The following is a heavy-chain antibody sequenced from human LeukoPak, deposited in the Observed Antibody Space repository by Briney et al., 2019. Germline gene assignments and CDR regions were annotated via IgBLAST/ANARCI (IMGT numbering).Heavy chain of an antibody. CDR3: ARGPGNTIFGVVITYYFDY. CDR2: MNPNSGNT. V-gene: IGHV1-8*03. D-gene: IGHD3-3*01. CDR1: GYTFTSYD. J-gene: IGHJ4*02. Sequence: GASVKVSCKASGYTFTSYDTNWVRQATGQGLEWMGWMNPNSGNTGYAQKFQGRVTITRNTSISTAYMELSSLRSEDTAVYYCARGPGNTIFGVVITYYFDYWGQGTLVTVSS.